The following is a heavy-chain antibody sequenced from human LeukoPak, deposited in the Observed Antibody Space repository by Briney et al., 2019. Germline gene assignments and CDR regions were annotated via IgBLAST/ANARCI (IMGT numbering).Heavy chain of an antibody. J-gene: IGHJ4*02. V-gene: IGHV3-7*01. CDR2: VKQDGSEK. D-gene: IGHD3-16*01. CDR3: ARDPPSRGTRYFDY. CDR1: GFTFDTYN. Sequence: PGGSLRLSCAASGFTFDTYNFNWVRQAPGKGLEWVAKVKQDGSEKYYVDSVKGRFTISRDNAKNSLYLQMDSLRAEDTAVYYCARDPPSRGTRYFDYWGQGTLVTVSS.